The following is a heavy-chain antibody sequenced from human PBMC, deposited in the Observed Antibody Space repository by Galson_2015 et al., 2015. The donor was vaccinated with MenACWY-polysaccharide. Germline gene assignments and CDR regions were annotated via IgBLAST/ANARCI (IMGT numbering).Heavy chain of an antibody. Sequence: SVKVSCKASGYTFSSYGFSWMRQAPGQGLEWMGWISTDNGDTNYVQSLQDRVTMTTDTSTRTAYMELRSLRSDDTAVYYCARAPPGYDGHDYWGQGTLVTVSS. J-gene: IGHJ4*02. CDR3: ARAPPGYDGHDY. CDR2: ISTDNGDT. CDR1: GYTFSSYG. D-gene: IGHD3-16*01. V-gene: IGHV1-18*01.